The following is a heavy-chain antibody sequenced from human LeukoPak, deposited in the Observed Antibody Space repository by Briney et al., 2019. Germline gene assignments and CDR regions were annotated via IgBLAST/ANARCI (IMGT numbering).Heavy chain of an antibody. D-gene: IGHD6-13*01. Sequence: VASVKVSCKSSENTFTAYYIHWVRQAPGQGLEWMGWINPNSGGTNYAQKFQGRVTMTRDTSISTAYMELSRLRSDDTAVYYCARGDRASSWNLDYWGQGTLVTVSS. CDR3: ARGDRASSWNLDY. CDR1: ENTFTAYY. J-gene: IGHJ4*02. CDR2: INPNSGGT. V-gene: IGHV1-2*02.